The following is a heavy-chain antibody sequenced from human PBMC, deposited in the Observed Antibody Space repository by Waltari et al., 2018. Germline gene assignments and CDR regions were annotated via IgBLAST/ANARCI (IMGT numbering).Heavy chain of an antibody. J-gene: IGHJ4*02. CDR2: ISANAVDT. CDR3: AKDGGSFDY. Sequence: EVQLLESGGDLVQPGGSLRLSCAASGFTFGNYAMTWVRQAPGTGLEWVSSISANAVDTFYADSVRGRFTISRDNSKNTLYLEVNILRTEDTALYYCAKDGGSFDYWGQGTLVTVSS. CDR1: GFTFGNYA. V-gene: IGHV3-23*01.